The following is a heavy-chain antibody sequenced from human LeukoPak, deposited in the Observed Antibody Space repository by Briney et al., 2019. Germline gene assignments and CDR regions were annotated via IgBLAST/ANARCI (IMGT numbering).Heavy chain of an antibody. Sequence: SETLSLTCSVSGGSLSGYYWSWIRQSPEKGLEWIAYLHENGDTNYNPSLKSRVTISADMSKIQLSLKLSSVTAADAAMYYCARHGPIGPKRGYFDHWGQGTLVTVSS. CDR3: ARHGPIGPKRGYFDH. J-gene: IGHJ4*02. D-gene: IGHD1-26*01. V-gene: IGHV4-59*08. CDR2: LHENGDT. CDR1: GGSLSGYY.